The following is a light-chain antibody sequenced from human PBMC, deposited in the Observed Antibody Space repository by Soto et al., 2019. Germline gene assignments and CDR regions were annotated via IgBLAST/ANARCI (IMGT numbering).Light chain of an antibody. V-gene: IGKV3-20*01. Sequence: EIVLTHSPGTLSLSPGEIATLSCRASQSVSSSYLAWYQQKPGQAPRLLIYGASSRATGIPDRFSGSGSGTDFTLTISRLEPEDFAMYYCQQYGSSTWTFGQGTKVDIK. CDR3: QQYGSSTWT. CDR1: QSVSSSY. CDR2: GAS. J-gene: IGKJ1*01.